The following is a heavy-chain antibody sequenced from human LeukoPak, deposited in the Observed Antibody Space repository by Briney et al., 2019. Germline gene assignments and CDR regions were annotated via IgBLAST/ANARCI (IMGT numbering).Heavy chain of an antibody. Sequence: ASVKVSCKTYGSTFTWFLIHWVRQAPGQGLEWMGWINPNSGGTNYAQKFQGRVTMTRDTSISTAYMELSRLRSDDTAVYYCARVVDIGAFDIWGQGTMVTVSS. CDR1: GSTFTWFL. CDR2: INPNSGGT. D-gene: IGHD5-12*01. CDR3: ARVVDIGAFDI. V-gene: IGHV1-2*02. J-gene: IGHJ3*02.